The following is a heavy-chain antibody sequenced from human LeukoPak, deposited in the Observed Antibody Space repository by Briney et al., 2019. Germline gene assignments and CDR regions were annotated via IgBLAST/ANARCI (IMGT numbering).Heavy chain of an antibody. Sequence: SGPALVKPRQALTLTCTFSGFSITTTAMCVSWIRQPPGKALEWLARIDWDDDKFYDTALKTRLTISKDTSRNQVVLTMTSMDPLDTATYYCARNLPIPSGSCYREAFDFWGQGTTVTVSS. CDR3: ARNLPIPSGSCYREAFDF. CDR2: IDWDDDK. V-gene: IGHV2-70*17. D-gene: IGHD2-15*01. CDR1: GFSITTTAMC. J-gene: IGHJ3*01.